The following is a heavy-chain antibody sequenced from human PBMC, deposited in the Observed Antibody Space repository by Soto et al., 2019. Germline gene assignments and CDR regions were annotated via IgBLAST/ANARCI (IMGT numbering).Heavy chain of an antibody. J-gene: IGHJ5*02. CDR3: ATAPSQMSVP. CDR2: FVLEDGET. Sequence: GASVKVSCKVSGYTLTELSMHWVRQAPGKGLERMGVFVLEDGETIYAQIFQGRFTMTEDTFTDTAYMVLSSLSSEDTAVYYCATAPSQMSVPWGQGTLVTVSS. CDR1: GYTLTELS. V-gene: IGHV1-24*01.